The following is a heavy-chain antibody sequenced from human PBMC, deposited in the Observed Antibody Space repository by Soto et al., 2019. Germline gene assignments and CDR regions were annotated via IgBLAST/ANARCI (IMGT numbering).Heavy chain of an antibody. CDR1: GGSISSGGYY. J-gene: IGHJ4*02. CDR2: IYYSGST. V-gene: IGHV4-31*03. CDR3: ARSRGSSTSWVQFDY. D-gene: IGHD2-2*01. Sequence: QVQLQESGPGLVKPSQTLSLTCTVSGGSISSGGYYWSWIRQHPGKGLEWMGYIYYSGSTYYNTSLKSRVTISVDTSKNQFSLKLSSVTAADTAVYYCARSRGSSTSWVQFDYWGQGTLVTVSS.